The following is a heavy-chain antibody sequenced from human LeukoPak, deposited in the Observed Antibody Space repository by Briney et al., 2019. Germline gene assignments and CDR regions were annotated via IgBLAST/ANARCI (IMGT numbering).Heavy chain of an antibody. CDR3: ARFNNYYGSGTLIGVFDY. V-gene: IGHV4-4*07. CDR1: GGSISSYY. J-gene: IGHJ4*02. CDR2: IYTSGST. Sequence: PSETLSLTCTVSGGSISSYYWSWIRQPAGKGPEWIGRIYTSGSTNYNPSLKSRVTMSVDTSKNQFSLKLSSVTAADTAVYYCARFNNYYGSGTLIGVFDYWGQGTLVTVSS. D-gene: IGHD3-10*01.